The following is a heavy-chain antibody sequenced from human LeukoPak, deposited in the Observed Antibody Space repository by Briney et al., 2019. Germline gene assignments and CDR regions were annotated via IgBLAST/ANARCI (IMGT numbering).Heavy chain of an antibody. V-gene: IGHV1-2*02. J-gene: IGHJ4*02. Sequence: GASLKVSCKASGYTFTGYYMHWVRQAPGQGLEWMGWINPNSGGTNYAQKFQGRVTMTRDTSISTAYMELSRLRSDDTAVYYCAISGYCSSTSCPPDYWGQGTLVTVSS. D-gene: IGHD2-2*01. CDR3: AISGYCSSTSCPPDY. CDR1: GYTFTGYY. CDR2: INPNSGGT.